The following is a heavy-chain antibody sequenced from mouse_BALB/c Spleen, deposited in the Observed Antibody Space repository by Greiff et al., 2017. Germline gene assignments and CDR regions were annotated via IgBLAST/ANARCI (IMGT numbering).Heavy chain of an antibody. CDR3: ARMRDYDLYWYFDV. CDR1: GFSLTSYG. J-gene: IGHJ1*01. Sequence: QVQLQQSGPGLVQPSQSLSITCTVSGFSLTSYGVHWVRQSPGKGLEWLGVIWSGGSTDYNAAFISRLSISKDNSKSQVFFKMNSLQANDTAIYYCARMRDYDLYWYFDVWGAGTTVTVSS. V-gene: IGHV2-2*02. CDR2: IWSGGST. D-gene: IGHD2-4*01.